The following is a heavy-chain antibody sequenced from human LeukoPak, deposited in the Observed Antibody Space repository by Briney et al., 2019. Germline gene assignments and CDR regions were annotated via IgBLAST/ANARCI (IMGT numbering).Heavy chain of an antibody. D-gene: IGHD3-3*01. CDR2: INHSGST. Sequence: SETLSLTCAVYGGSFSGYYWSWIRRPPGKGLEWIGEINHSGSTNYNPSLKSRVTISVDTSKNQFSLKLSSVTAADTAVYYCARGHRNAIFGVVINPYYYYGMDVWGQGTTVTVSS. J-gene: IGHJ6*02. V-gene: IGHV4-34*01. CDR1: GGSFSGYY. CDR3: ARGHRNAIFGVVINPYYYYGMDV.